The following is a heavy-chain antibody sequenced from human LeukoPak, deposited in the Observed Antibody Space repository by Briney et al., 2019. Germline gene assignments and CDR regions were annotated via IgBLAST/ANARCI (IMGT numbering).Heavy chain of an antibody. D-gene: IGHD5-18*01. CDR3: ARRGYNYDVDY. Sequence: SETLSLTCTVSGGSISSTSYFWGWIRQPPGKGLEWIGSIHSSGSTYYNPSLKSRVTISVDTSRNQLSLKLSSVAATDTAVYYCARRGYNYDVDYWGQGTLVTVSS. CDR2: IHSSGST. CDR1: GGSISSTSYF. V-gene: IGHV4-39*01. J-gene: IGHJ4*02.